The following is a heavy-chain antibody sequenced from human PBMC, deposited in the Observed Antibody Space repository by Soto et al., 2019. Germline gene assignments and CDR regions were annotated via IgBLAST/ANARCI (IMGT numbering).Heavy chain of an antibody. CDR1: GLTFSRAD. CDR2: SGGSDLST. D-gene: IGHD3-22*01. J-gene: IGHJ6*02. V-gene: IGHV3-23*01. Sequence: PGGSLRLSCVVSGLTFSRADLSWVRQPPGKGLEWVSASGGSDLSTHYVDSVKGRFTISRDSAKNSLYLQMNSLRAEDTAVYYCARDTFYYDSSCYYYNYYYGMDVWGQGTTVSVSS. CDR3: ARDTFYYDSSCYYYNYYYGMDV.